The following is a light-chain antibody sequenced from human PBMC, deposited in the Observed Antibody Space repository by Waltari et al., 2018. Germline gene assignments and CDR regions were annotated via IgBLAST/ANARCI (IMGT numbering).Light chain of an antibody. J-gene: IGLJ2*01. V-gene: IGLV2-14*03. Sequence: QSALTQPASVSGSPGQSITISCNGSNSDVGTYNYVSWYQQYPGKAPKLVIHDVSSRPSGTSYRFSGSKSGNTASLTISGLQAEDEADYYCSSYTTSDVVVFGGGTKVTVL. CDR1: NSDVGTYNY. CDR3: SSYTTSDVVV. CDR2: DVS.